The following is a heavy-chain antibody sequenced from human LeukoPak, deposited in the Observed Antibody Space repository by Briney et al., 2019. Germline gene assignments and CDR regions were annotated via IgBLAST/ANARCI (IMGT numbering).Heavy chain of an antibody. CDR2: IYYSGST. Sequence: PSETLSLTCTVSGGSISSSSYYWGWIRQPPGKGLEWIGSIYYSGSTYYNPPLKSRVTISVDTSKNQFSLKLSSVTAADTAVYYCAREVASLDFWGQGTLVTVSS. D-gene: IGHD2-21*01. V-gene: IGHV4-39*07. CDR1: GGSISSSSYY. CDR3: AREVASLDF. J-gene: IGHJ4*02.